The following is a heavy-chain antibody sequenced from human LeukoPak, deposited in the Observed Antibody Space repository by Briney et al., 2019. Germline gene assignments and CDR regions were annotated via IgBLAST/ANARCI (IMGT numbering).Heavy chain of an antibody. D-gene: IGHD2-2*02. CDR2: IYTSGST. CDR1: GGSISSYY. CDR3: ARGSEYCSSTSCYTRGDYYYYMDV. Sequence: SETLSLTCTVSGGSISSYYWSWIRQPAGKGLEWIGRIYTSGSTNYNPSLKSRVTMSVDTSKNQFSLKLSSVTAADTAVYYCARGSEYCSSTSCYTRGDYYYYMDVWGTGTTVTVSS. V-gene: IGHV4-4*07. J-gene: IGHJ6*03.